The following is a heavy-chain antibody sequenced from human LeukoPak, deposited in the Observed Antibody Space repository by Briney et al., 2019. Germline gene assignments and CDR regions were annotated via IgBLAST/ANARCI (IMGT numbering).Heavy chain of an antibody. Sequence: SETLSLTCTVSGYSISSGYYWGWIRQPPGKGLEWIGSIYHSGSTYYNPSLKSRVTISVDTSKNQFSLKLSSVTAADTAVYYCARDADSSSWYRIYRGQGTLVTVSS. CDR3: ARDADSSSWYRIY. V-gene: IGHV4-38-2*02. D-gene: IGHD6-13*01. CDR2: IYHSGST. CDR1: GYSISSGYY. J-gene: IGHJ4*02.